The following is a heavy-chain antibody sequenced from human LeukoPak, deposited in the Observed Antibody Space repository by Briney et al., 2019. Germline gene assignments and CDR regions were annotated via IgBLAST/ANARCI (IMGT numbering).Heavy chain of an antibody. J-gene: IGHJ1*01. Sequence: PGGSLRLSCAASGFIFSNYAMTWVRQAPGKGLEWVSTISGSGDRTYYADSVKGRFTISRDNSKNTLYVQMNSLRAEDTAVYYCAKDIRSSWYYFQDWGQGALVTVSS. V-gene: IGHV3-23*01. CDR2: ISGSGDRT. D-gene: IGHD3-3*01. CDR3: AKDIRSSWYYFQD. CDR1: GFIFSNYA.